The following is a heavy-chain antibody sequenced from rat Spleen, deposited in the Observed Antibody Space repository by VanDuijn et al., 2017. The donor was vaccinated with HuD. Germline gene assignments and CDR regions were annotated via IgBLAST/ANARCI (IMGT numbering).Heavy chain of an antibody. D-gene: IGHD1-11*01. CDR3: ARRHYGYTDYFDY. CDR2: ISYGDSSGHSST. Sequence: EVQLVESGGDLVQPGSPLKLSCAASGFPFSDYGMAWVRQAPTKGLEWVATISYGDSSGHSSTYYRDPVKGRFTISRDNTKSTLSLQMDSLRSEDTATYYCARRHYGYTDYFDYWGQGVMVPVSS. V-gene: IGHV5-29*01. J-gene: IGHJ2*01. CDR1: GFPFSDYG.